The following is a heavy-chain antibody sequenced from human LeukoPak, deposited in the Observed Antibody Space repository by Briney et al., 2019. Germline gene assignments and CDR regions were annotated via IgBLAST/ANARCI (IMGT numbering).Heavy chain of an antibody. CDR3: ATSLIPMGGRYYYMDV. CDR1: GGTFSSYA. CDR2: IIPIFGTA. J-gene: IGHJ6*03. D-gene: IGHD3-16*01. Sequence: SVKVSCKASGGTFSSYAISWVRQAPGQGLEWMGGIIPIFGTANYAQKFQGRVTITADESTSTAYMELRSLRSDDTAVYYCATSLIPMGGRYYYMDVWGKGTTVTVSS. V-gene: IGHV1-69*01.